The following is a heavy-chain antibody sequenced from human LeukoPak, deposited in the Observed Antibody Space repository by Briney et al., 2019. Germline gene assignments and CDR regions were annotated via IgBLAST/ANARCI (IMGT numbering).Heavy chain of an antibody. CDR3: ARTTSPHYYGSGSYALGY. CDR1: GFTFSNYV. J-gene: IGHJ4*02. CDR2: ISYDGSTK. V-gene: IGHV3-30*04. Sequence: GGSLRISCAASGFTFSNYVMHWVRQAPGKGLEWVTGISYDGSTKNDADSVKGRFTISRDNSKNTAFLEMNSLRPDDTAVYYCARTTSPHYYGSGSYALGYWGQGTLVTVPS. D-gene: IGHD3-10*01.